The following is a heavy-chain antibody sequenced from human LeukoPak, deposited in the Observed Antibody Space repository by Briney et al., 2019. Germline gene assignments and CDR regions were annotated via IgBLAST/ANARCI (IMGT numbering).Heavy chain of an antibody. CDR1: GYSFTSYW. CDR3: GRLLGVATIYY. Sequence: GESLKISCKGSGYSFTSYWIAWVRQMPGRGLEWVGIIYPGDSDTRYSPSFQGQVTITADKSINTAYLQWSSLKASDAAMYYCGRLLGVATIYYWGQGTLVTVSS. D-gene: IGHD5-12*01. CDR2: IYPGDSDT. J-gene: IGHJ4*02. V-gene: IGHV5-51*01.